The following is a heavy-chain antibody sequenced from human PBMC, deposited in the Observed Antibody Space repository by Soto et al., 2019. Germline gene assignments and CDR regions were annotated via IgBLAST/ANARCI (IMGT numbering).Heavy chain of an antibody. Sequence: GEALQSSGKGSGYSFTNYWIAWVRQMPGKGLEWMGVIYPGDSHTRYGPSFQGHVTISASTSISAAFLKWSSLKASDTASYDCARHDYPCYNYHYYAMDVWGQGTTVIVSS. V-gene: IGHV5-51*01. J-gene: IGHJ6*02. D-gene: IGHD2-8*01. CDR2: IYPGDSHT. CDR1: GYSFTNYW. CDR3: ARHDYPCYNYHYYAMDV.